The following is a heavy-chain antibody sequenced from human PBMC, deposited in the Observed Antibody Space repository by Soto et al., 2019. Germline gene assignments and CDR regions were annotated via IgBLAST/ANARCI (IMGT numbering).Heavy chain of an antibody. CDR3: AHIFCSGGSCYTPQPVLGYFDL. CDR1: GFSLSTSGVG. CDR2: IYWDDDK. J-gene: IGHJ2*01. Sequence: QITLKESGPTLVKPTQTLTLTCTFSGFSLSTSGVGVGWIRQPPGKALEWLALIYWDDDKRYSPSLKSRLTIPKDTSKNQVVLTMTTMDPVHTATYYCAHIFCSGGSCYTPQPVLGYFDLWGRGTLVTVSS. V-gene: IGHV2-5*02. D-gene: IGHD2-15*01.